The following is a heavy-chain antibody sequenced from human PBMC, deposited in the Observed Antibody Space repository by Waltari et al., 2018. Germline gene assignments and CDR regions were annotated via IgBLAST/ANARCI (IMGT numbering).Heavy chain of an antibody. CDR1: GGSISSSSYY. CDR3: ARTPTGRDGYILIYYFDY. CDR2: IYYSGST. J-gene: IGHJ4*02. V-gene: IGHV4-39*01. D-gene: IGHD5-12*01. Sequence: QLQLQESGPGLVKPSETLSLPCTVSGGSISSSSYYWGWIRQPPGKGLEWIGSIYYSGSTYYNPSLKSRVTISVDTSKNQFSLKLSSVTAADTAVYYCARTPTGRDGYILIYYFDYWGQGTLVTVSS.